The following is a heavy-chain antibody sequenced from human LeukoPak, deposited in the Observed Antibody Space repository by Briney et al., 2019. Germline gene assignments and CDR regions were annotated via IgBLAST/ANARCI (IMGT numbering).Heavy chain of an antibody. J-gene: IGHJ6*03. V-gene: IGHV1-18*01. CDR2: ISAYNGNT. CDR1: GYTFTSYG. D-gene: IGHD4-11*01. CDR3: ARAGATVTYYYYYYMDV. Sequence: GASVKVSCKASGYTFTSYGISWVRQAPGQGLEWTGWISAYNGNTNYAQKLQGRVTMTTDTSTSTAYMELRSLRSDDTAVYYCARAGATVTYYYYYYMDVWGKGTTVTVSS.